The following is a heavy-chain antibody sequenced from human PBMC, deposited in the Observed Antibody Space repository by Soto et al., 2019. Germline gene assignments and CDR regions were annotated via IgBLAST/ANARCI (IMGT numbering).Heavy chain of an antibody. CDR3: ARDKITGLFDY. Sequence: SETLSLTCTVSGGSISSYHWSWIRQPPGKGLEWIGYINNSGSTNYNPSLKSRVTISVDTSNNQISLKVTSVTAADTAVYYCARDKITGLFDYWGQGTLVTVSS. CDR2: INNSGST. D-gene: IGHD2-8*02. J-gene: IGHJ4*02. V-gene: IGHV4-59*01. CDR1: GGSISSYH.